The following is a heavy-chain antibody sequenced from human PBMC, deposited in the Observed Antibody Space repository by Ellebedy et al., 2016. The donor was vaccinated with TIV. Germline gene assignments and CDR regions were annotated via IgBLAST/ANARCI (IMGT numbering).Heavy chain of an antibody. CDR2: LWANGDMK. J-gene: IGHJ5*02. V-gene: IGHV3-33*01. D-gene: IGHD3-3*02. CDR1: GFTFTHYG. CDR3: ARDVDTASHFSRFDP. Sequence: PGGSLRLFCAASGFTFTHYGMHWVRQAPGKGLEWVAVLWANGDMKNYADSLKGRFTVSRDDSKNTHYLQMNSLTVEDTAVYYCARDVDTASHFSRFDPWGQGTLVTVSS.